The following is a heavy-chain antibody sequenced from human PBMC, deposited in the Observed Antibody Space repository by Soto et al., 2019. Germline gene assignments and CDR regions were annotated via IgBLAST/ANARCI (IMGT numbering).Heavy chain of an antibody. CDR3: ARDHRIAARPGWFDP. D-gene: IGHD6-6*01. CDR1: GGTFSSYA. J-gene: IGHJ5*02. Sequence: QVQLVQSGAEVKKPGSSVNVSCKASGGTFSSYAISWVRQAPGQGLEWMGGIIPIFGTANYAQKFQGRVTITADESTSTAYMELSSLRSEDTAVYYCARDHRIAARPGWFDPWGQGTLVTVSS. V-gene: IGHV1-69*01. CDR2: IIPIFGTA.